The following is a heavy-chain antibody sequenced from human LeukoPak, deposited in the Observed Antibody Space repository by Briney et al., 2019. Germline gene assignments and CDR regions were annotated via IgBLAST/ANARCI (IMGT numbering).Heavy chain of an antibody. J-gene: IGHJ3*02. CDR1: GGSFSNYY. V-gene: IGHV4-34*01. CDR3: ARVPRHYDILTGYYPDAFDI. CDR2: INHSGST. D-gene: IGHD3-9*01. Sequence: TSSETLSLTCAVYGGSFSNYYWSWIRQPPGKGLEWIGEINHSGSTNYNPSLKSRVTISVDTSKNQFSLNLRSVTAADTAVYYCARVPRHYDILTGYYPDAFDIWGQGTMVTVSS.